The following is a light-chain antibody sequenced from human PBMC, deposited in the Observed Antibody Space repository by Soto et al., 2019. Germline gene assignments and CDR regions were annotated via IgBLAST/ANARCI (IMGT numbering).Light chain of an antibody. CDR2: AAS. V-gene: IGKV1-39*01. CDR1: DSIARH. J-gene: IGKJ5*01. Sequence: DIQMTQSPSSLSASVGDRVTITCRASDSIARHLNWYQQKPGKAPKLLIYAASSLQNGVPSRFRGGGSGTDFTLTISNLQRDDFATYYCQQTYNTLSITFGQGTRLEIK. CDR3: QQTYNTLSIT.